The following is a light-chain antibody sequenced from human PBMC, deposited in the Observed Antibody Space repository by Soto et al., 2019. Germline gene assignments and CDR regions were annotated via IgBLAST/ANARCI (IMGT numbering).Light chain of an antibody. V-gene: IGLV2-14*01. CDR3: SSYASSSTLV. J-gene: IGLJ2*01. CDR1: SSDVCGYDY. Sequence: QSALTQPASVSGSPGQSITISCTGTSSDVCGYDYVSWYQQHPGKVPKLMIYDVSSRPSGVSNRFSGSKSGNTASLTISGLQAEDEADYYCSSYASSSTLVFGGGTKLTVL. CDR2: DVS.